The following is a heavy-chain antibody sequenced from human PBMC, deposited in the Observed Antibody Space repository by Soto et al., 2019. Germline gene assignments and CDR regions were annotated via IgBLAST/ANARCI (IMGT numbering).Heavy chain of an antibody. D-gene: IGHD4-17*01. J-gene: IGHJ4*02. CDR1: GFAFSAYG. CDR2: IYYDGSNK. Sequence: QVQLVESGGGVVQPGRSLRLSCAASGFAFSAYGMHWVRQAPGKGLEWVAMIYYDGSNKYYADSVEGRFTISRDNSKNTLYLQRSSLRAEDTALYYCARVGGTVASDYWGQGTLVTVSS. CDR3: ARVGGTVASDY. V-gene: IGHV3-33*01.